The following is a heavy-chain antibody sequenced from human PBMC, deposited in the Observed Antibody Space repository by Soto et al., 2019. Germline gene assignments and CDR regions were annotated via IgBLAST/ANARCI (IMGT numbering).Heavy chain of an antibody. Sequence: EVQLLESGGGLVQPGGSLRLSCAASGFTFSSYAMNWVRQAPGKGLEWVSVISGSGDSTYYADSVKGRFTISRDNSKHPLYLQMTSLRAEHTAVYYCANRASGSYFDYWGQGTLVTVSS. CDR2: ISGSGDST. CDR3: ANRASGSYFDY. D-gene: IGHD3-10*01. J-gene: IGHJ4*02. V-gene: IGHV3-23*01. CDR1: GFTFSSYA.